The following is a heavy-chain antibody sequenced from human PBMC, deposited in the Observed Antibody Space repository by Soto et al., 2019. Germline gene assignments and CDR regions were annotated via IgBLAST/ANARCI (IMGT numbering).Heavy chain of an antibody. Sequence: QVQLVQSGAEVKKPGSSVKVSCKASGGTFSSYTISWVRQAPGQGLEWMGRIIPILGIANYAQKFQGRVTITADKSTSTAYMELSSLRSXXXXXXXXXXXXXXXXXXXXXXSKLYYFDYWGQGTLVTVSS. CDR2: IIPILGIA. V-gene: IGHV1-69*02. CDR1: GGTFSSYT. J-gene: IGHJ4*02. CDR3: XXXXXXXXXXXXXXSKLYYFDY.